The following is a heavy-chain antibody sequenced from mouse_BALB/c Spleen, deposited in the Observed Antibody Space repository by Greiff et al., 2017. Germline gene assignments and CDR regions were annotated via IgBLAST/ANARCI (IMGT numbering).Heavy chain of an antibody. Sequence: HLVESGGGLVQPGGSRTLSCAASGFTFSSIGMHWFRQPPEKGLEWVAYISSGSSTIYYADTVKGRFTISRDNPKNTLFLQMTSLRSEDTAMYYCARFPTLYYYAMDYWGQGTSVTVSS. V-gene: IGHV5-17*02. CDR2: ISSGSSTI. J-gene: IGHJ4*01. CDR3: ARFPTLYYYAMDY. CDR1: GFTFSSIG.